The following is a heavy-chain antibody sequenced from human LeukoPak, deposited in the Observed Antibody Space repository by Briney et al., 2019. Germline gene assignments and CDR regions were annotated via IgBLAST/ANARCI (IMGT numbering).Heavy chain of an antibody. CDR2: ISYDGSNK. D-gene: IGHD3-22*01. Sequence: GGSLRLSCAASGFTFSSYAMHWVRQAPGKGLEWVAVISYDGSNKYYADSVKGRFTISRDNSKNTLYLQMNSLRAEDTAVYYCAKDVGSYDSSGYYSGAFDIWGQGTMVTVSS. V-gene: IGHV3-30*04. J-gene: IGHJ3*02. CDR3: AKDVGSYDSSGYYSGAFDI. CDR1: GFTFSSYA.